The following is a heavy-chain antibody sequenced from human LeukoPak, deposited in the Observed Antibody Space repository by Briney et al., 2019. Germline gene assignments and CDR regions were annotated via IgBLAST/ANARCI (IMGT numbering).Heavy chain of an antibody. D-gene: IGHD6-13*01. CDR1: GFTFSSYW. Sequence: GGSLRLSCAASGFTFSSYWMHWARQAPGKGLVWVSRINSDGSSTRYADAVKGRFTISRDNAKNTLYLQMSSLRAEDTAVYYCARVPIAAAGIRGKYYYYYGMDVWGQGTTVTVSS. J-gene: IGHJ6*02. V-gene: IGHV3-74*01. CDR2: INSDGSST. CDR3: ARVPIAAAGIRGKYYYYYGMDV.